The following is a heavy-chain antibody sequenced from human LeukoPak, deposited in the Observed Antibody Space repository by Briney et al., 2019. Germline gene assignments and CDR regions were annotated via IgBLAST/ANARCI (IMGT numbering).Heavy chain of an antibody. J-gene: IGHJ4*02. CDR2: ISGSGGST. V-gene: IGHV3-23*01. CDR1: GFTFSSYG. D-gene: IGHD4-17*01. CDR3: AKDGDTTTVTGGYFDY. Sequence: PGGSLRLSCAASGFTFSSYGLSWVRQAPGKGLEWVSAISGSGGSTYYADSVKGRFTISRDNSKNTLYLQMNSLRAEDTAVYYCAKDGDTTTVTGGYFDYWGQGTLVTVSS.